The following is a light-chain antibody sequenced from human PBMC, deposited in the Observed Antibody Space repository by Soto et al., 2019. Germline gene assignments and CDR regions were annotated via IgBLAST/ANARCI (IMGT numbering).Light chain of an antibody. CDR1: QNINSW. CDR2: DAS. V-gene: IGKV1-5*01. J-gene: IGKJ2*01. CDR3: QQYGSSPPMYT. Sequence: DIQMTQSPSTLSASVGDRVTITCRASQNINSWLAWYQQKPGKAPNLLIYDASTLESGVPSRFSGSGSGTEFTLTISSLQPEDFAVYYCQQYGSSPPMYTFGQGTKLEIK.